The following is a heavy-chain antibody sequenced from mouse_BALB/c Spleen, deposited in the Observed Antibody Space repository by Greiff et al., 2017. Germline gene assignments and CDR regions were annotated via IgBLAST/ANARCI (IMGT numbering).Heavy chain of an antibody. CDR3: ARRGYDEAYAMDY. D-gene: IGHD2-2*01. CDR2: IWSGGST. J-gene: IGHJ4*01. CDR1: GFSLTSYG. Sequence: VQLVESGPGLVQPSQSLSITCTVSGFSLTSYGVHWVRQSPGKGLEWLGVIWSGGSTDYNAAFISRLSISKDNSKSQVFFKMNSLQANDTAIYYCARRGYDEAYAMDYWGQGTSVTVSS. V-gene: IGHV2-2*02.